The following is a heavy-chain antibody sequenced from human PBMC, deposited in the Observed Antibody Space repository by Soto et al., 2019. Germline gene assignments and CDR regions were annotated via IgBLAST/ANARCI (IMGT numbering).Heavy chain of an antibody. CDR3: TVWGSGNDFGAA. J-gene: IGHJ4*02. Sequence: EVQLVESGGGLVQPRGSLRLSCAASGFAFSDHYMDWVRQAPGKGLEWVGRSKNKADSYTTEYAASVKGRFSISRDGSKNSLFLQMNSLKPEDTAVYYCTVWGSGNDFGAAWGQVILVTVSS. D-gene: IGHD3-10*01. V-gene: IGHV3-72*01. CDR2: SKNKADSYTT. CDR1: GFAFSDHY.